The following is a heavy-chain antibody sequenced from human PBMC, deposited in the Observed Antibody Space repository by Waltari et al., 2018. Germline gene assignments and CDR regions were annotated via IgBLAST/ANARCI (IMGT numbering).Heavy chain of an antibody. CDR1: GFTFSRHA. CDR3: ARDGPYSSGWLFDY. CDR2: ISYDGRNK. D-gene: IGHD6-19*01. J-gene: IGHJ4*02. Sequence: QVQLVESGGGVVQPGRSLRLSCAASGFTFSRHAMHWVRQAPGKGLECVGGISYDGRNKYYADSVKGRFTISRDNSKNTLYLQMNSLRAEDTAVYYCARDGPYSSGWLFDYWGQGTLVTVSS. V-gene: IGHV3-30-3*01.